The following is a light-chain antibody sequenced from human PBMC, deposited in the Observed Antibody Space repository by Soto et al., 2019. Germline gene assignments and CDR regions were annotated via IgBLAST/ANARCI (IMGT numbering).Light chain of an antibody. V-gene: IGKV3-11*01. Sequence: EIVLTQSPATLSLSPGERATLSCRASQSVSSYLAWYQQKPGQAPRLLIYDASNRATGIPARFSGSGSGTDFTLPRSSLAPEDFAVYYCQQRSNWPPVTFGGGNKMEIK. J-gene: IGKJ4*01. CDR2: DAS. CDR1: QSVSSY. CDR3: QQRSNWPPVT.